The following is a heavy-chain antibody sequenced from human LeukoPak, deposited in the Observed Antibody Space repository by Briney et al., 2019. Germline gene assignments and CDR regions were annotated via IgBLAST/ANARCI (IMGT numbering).Heavy chain of an antibody. Sequence: ASVKVSCKASGYTFIIYYIHWVRQAPGQGLEWMGIINPSGGSTSYAQKFQGRVTMTRDTSTSTVYMELSSLRPEDTAVYYCARAKQLFDYWGQGTLVTVSS. CDR3: ARAKQLFDY. CDR2: INPSGGST. D-gene: IGHD1-1*01. V-gene: IGHV1-46*01. J-gene: IGHJ4*02. CDR1: GYTFIIYY.